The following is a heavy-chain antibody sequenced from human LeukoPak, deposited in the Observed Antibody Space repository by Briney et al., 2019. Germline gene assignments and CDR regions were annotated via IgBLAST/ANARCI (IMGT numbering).Heavy chain of an antibody. D-gene: IGHD3-10*01. V-gene: IGHV4-30-4*01. J-gene: IGHJ4*02. CDR1: GRSISSGDYY. CDR2: IYYSGST. CDR3: ARDNTMVRELDY. Sequence: SETLSLTCTVSGRSISSGDYYWSWIRQPPGKGLEWIGYIYYSGSTYYNPSLKSRVTISVDTSKNQFSLKLSSVTAADTAVYYCARDNTMVRELDYWGQGTLVTVSS.